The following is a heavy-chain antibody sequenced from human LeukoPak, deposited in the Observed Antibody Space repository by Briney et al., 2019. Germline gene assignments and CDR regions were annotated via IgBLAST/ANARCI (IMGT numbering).Heavy chain of an antibody. V-gene: IGHV3-23*01. Sequence: GPLRLPCAASVFTFSSYAVSWVRHAPGKGLEWFSAISGSGGSTSYADSVKGRFTTSRDNSKNTLYLQMISLRAEDTAVYYCAKDHNHSYGRYYYYYGMDVWGQGTTVTVSS. CDR2: ISGSGGST. D-gene: IGHD5-18*01. CDR1: VFTFSSYA. J-gene: IGHJ6*02. CDR3: AKDHNHSYGRYYYYYGMDV.